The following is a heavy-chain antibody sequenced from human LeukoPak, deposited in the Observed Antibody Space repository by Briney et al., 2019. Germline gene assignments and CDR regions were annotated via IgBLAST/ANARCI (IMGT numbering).Heavy chain of an antibody. J-gene: IGHJ4*02. D-gene: IGHD6-13*01. CDR1: GFTFSSYS. V-gene: IGHV3-23*01. CDR2: ISGSGGST. CDR3: AKSRASSGVAPAGYDY. Sequence: GSLRLSCAASGFTFSSYSMTWVRQAPGQGLEWVSSISGSGGSTYHADSVKGRFTISRDISKNTLYLQMNSLRAEDTAAYYCAKSRASSGVAPAGYDYWGQGTLVTVSS.